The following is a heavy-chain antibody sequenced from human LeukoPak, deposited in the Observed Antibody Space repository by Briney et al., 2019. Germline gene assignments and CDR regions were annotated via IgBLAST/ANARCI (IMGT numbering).Heavy chain of an antibody. D-gene: IGHD3-10*01. CDR1: GFTFSSYS. CDR3: ARDRAYAFDN. Sequence: GGSLRLSCAASGFTFSSYSMNWVRQAPGKGLEWVSYINTISSEIYYGDSVKGRFTISTDNAKNSVYLQMNSLRDEDTAVYYCARDRAYAFDNWGQGTMVTVSS. V-gene: IGHV3-48*02. CDR2: INTISSEI. J-gene: IGHJ3*02.